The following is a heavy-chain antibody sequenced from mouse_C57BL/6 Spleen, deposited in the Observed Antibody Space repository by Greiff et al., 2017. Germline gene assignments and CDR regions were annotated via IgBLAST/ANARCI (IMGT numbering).Heavy chain of an antibody. Sequence: QVQLQQSGTELVKPGASVKLSCKASGYTFTSYWMHWVKQRPGQGLEWIGNINPSNGGTNYNEKFKSKATLTVDKSSSTAYMQLRSLTSEDSAVYYCASHYYGSSRWYFDVWGTGTTVTVSS. CDR2: INPSNGGT. D-gene: IGHD1-1*01. J-gene: IGHJ1*03. CDR1: GYTFTSYW. CDR3: ASHYYGSSRWYFDV. V-gene: IGHV1-53*01.